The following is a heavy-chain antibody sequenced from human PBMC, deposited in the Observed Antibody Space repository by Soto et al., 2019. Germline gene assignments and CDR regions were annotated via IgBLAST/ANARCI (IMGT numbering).Heavy chain of an antibody. CDR1: GFTFSSSW. Sequence: EVQLVESGGASVQRGGSLRLSCAASGFTFSSSWMVWVRQAPGKGLEWVANINEAGSTKNFVDSVNGRFTISRDNAKRSLYLQINSLSVEDTFGYYCAIVRAYSCFDYWGQGTLVTVSS. J-gene: IGHJ4*02. V-gene: IGHV3-7*05. CDR2: INEAGSTK. D-gene: IGHD5-18*01. CDR3: AIVRAYSCFDY.